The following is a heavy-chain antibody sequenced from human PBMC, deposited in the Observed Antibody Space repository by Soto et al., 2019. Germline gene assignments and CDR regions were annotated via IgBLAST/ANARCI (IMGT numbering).Heavy chain of an antibody. Sequence: GGSLRLSCAASGFTFSSYWMSWVRQAPGKGLEWVANIKQDGSEKYYVDSVKGRFTISRDNAKNSLYLQMNSLRAEDTAVYYCARDQSGTIFGSGFWFDPWGQGTLVTVSS. CDR1: GFTFSSYW. CDR2: IKQDGSEK. J-gene: IGHJ5*02. D-gene: IGHD3-3*01. CDR3: ARDQSGTIFGSGFWFDP. V-gene: IGHV3-7*01.